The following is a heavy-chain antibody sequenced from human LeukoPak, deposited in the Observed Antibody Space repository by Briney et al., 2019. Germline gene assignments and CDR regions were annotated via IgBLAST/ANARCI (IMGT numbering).Heavy chain of an antibody. D-gene: IGHD2-15*01. CDR3: ARGRIVVGGAYYFDY. J-gene: IGHJ4*02. CDR2: ISAYNGNT. V-gene: IGHV1-18*01. CDR1: GYTFTSYG. Sequence: GASVKVSCKASGYTFTSYGISWVRQAPGQGLEWMGWISAYNGNTNYAQKLQGRVTMTTGTSTSTAYMELRSLRSDDTAVYYCARGRIVVGGAYYFDYWGQGTLVTVSS.